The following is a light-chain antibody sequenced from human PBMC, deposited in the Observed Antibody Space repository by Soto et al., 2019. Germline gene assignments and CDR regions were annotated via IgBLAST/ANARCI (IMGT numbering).Light chain of an antibody. V-gene: IGLV1-44*01. CDR1: SSNIGRNT. CDR2: RNS. Sequence: QSGLTQPPSASGTPGQRIIISCSGSSSNIGRNTVNWYQHLPGRAHKVLIYRNSHRPSGVPDRFSGSQSGSSASLAISGLQSEDEADYYCAAWDDHLRGVVFGGGTKLTVL. CDR3: AAWDDHLRGVV. J-gene: IGLJ3*02.